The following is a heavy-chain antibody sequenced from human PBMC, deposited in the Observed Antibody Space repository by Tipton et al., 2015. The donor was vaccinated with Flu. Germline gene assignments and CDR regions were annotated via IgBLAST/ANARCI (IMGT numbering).Heavy chain of an antibody. CDR3: ARGKGQRRKVATIRYYHYGMDV. J-gene: IGHJ6*02. V-gene: IGHV4-59*12. CDR1: GGSISGYY. CDR2: IYNSVKT. D-gene: IGHD5-12*01. Sequence: LRLSCTVSGGSISGYYWSWIRQPPGKGLEWIGFIYNSVKTDYNPSLGSRVTISPDTSKNQFSLKLTSVTAADTAVYYCARGKGQRRKVATIRYYHYGMDVWGQGTTVTVSS.